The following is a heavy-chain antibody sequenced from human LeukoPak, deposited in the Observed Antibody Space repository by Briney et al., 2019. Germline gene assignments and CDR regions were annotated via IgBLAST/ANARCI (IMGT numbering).Heavy chain of an antibody. V-gene: IGHV4-30-2*01. Sequence: PSETLPLTCTVSGGSISSGGHSWSWIRQPPGKGLEWIGYIYHSGSGSTYYNPSLKSRVTISIDKSKNQFSLKLNSVTAADTAVYYCARAKRYFDYWGQGTLVTVSS. J-gene: IGHJ4*02. CDR2: IYHSGSGST. CDR3: ARAKRYFDY. CDR1: GGSISSGGHS.